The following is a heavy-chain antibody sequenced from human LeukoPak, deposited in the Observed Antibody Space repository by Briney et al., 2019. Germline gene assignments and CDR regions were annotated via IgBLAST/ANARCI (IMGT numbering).Heavy chain of an antibody. CDR3: ARGSDGWFAFDY. D-gene: IGHD6-19*01. V-gene: IGHV3-66*01. Sequence: PGGSLRLSCAASEFTVSSNYMSWVRQAPGKGLEWVSIIYTTGGKYYAVSVKGRFTISRDNSKHTLYLQMNSLRAEDTAVYYCARGSDGWFAFDYWGQGILVTVSS. CDR2: IYTTGGK. J-gene: IGHJ4*02. CDR1: EFTVSSNY.